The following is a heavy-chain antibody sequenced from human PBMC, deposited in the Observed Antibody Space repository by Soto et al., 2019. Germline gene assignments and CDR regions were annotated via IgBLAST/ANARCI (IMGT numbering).Heavy chain of an antibody. J-gene: IGHJ4*02. CDR3: ARDYGDYSFFFDY. D-gene: IGHD4-17*01. CDR1: GGSISSSSYY. V-gene: IGHV4-39*02. CDR2: IYYSGST. Sequence: PSETLSLTCTVSGGSISSSSYYWGWIRQPPGKGLEWIGSIYYSGSTYYNLSLKSRVTISVDTSKNQFSLKLSSVTAADTAVYYCARDYGDYSFFFDYWGQGTLVTVSS.